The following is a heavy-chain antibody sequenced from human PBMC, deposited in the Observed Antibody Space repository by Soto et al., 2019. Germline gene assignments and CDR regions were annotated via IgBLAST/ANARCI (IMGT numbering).Heavy chain of an antibody. CDR2: IYYSGST. V-gene: IGHV4-39*01. J-gene: IGHJ4*02. Sequence: QLQLQESGPGLVKPSETLSLTCSISGGFFSSNRYYWGWIRQPPGKGLEWIGNIYYSGSTSYNPSLKSRVTLSVDTDKNQFSLELRSVTAADTAVYYCARQVPTGGFDYWGQGTLVTVSS. CDR1: GGFFSSNRYY. D-gene: IGHD3-16*01. CDR3: ARQVPTGGFDY.